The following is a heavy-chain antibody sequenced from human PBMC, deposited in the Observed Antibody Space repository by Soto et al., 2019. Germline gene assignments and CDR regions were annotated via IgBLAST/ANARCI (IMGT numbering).Heavy chain of an antibody. V-gene: IGHV2-70*01. CDR2: IDWDDDK. CDR1: GFSLTAGGMW. J-gene: IGHJ5*02. CDR3: PRGPRYYACTAFFGLDA. D-gene: IGHD3-16*01. Sequence: GPPLVNRTQTLRLTCTFYGFSLTAGGMWVAWIRQPPGKALEWLALIDWDDDKNYSTSLKTRLTISKDTSKNQVVLTMTNMDPVYTAMYYRPRGPRYYACTAFFGLDASGQGTLVNLS.